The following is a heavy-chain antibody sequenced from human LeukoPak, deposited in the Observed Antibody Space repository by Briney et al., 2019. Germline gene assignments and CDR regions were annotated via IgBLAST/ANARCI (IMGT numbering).Heavy chain of an antibody. V-gene: IGHV3-30*18. J-gene: IGHJ4*02. D-gene: IGHD3-9*01. CDR1: GFTFSSYG. CDR2: ISYGGSNK. CDR3: AKDLYPVLRYFDWLSDY. Sequence: GRSLRLSCAASGFTFSSYGMHWVRQAPGKGLEWVAVISYGGSNKYYADSVKGRFTISRDNSKNTLYLQMNSLRAEDTAVYYCAKDLYPVLRYFDWLSDYWGQGTLVTVSS.